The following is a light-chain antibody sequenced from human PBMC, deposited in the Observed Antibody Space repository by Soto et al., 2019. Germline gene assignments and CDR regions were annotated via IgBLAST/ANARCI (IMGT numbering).Light chain of an antibody. CDR2: GAS. V-gene: IGKV3-20*01. CDR1: QSVSNNY. Sequence: EIVLTQSPGTLSLSPGERATLSCRASQSVSNNYLAWYQQKPGQAPRLLIYGASNRATGSPDRFSGSVSGTDFTLTISRLEPEDFAVYYCQQYGSSGTFGQGTKVESK. J-gene: IGKJ1*01. CDR3: QQYGSSGT.